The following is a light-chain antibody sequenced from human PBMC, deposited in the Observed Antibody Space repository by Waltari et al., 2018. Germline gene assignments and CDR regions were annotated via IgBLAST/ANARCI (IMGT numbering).Light chain of an antibody. J-gene: IGKJ4*01. CDR3: QHSYNVPLT. CDR1: QNIATY. V-gene: IGKV1-39*01. CDR2: GAS. Sequence: DIRMTQSPSSLSASIGDRVTISCRARQNIATYLNWYQQKSGKAPKLLIYGASTLQSGVPSRFSGSGSGTDFTLTISSLRPEDVAIYFCQHSYNVPLTFGGGTQVEI.